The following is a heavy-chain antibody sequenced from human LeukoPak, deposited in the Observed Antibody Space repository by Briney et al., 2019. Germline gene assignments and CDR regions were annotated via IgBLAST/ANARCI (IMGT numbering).Heavy chain of an antibody. V-gene: IGHV3-30*02. CDR1: GFTFSSYD. CDR2: MYYDGRNK. Sequence: PGGSLRLSCAASGFTFSSYDMHWVRQVPGKGLEWVAVMYYDGRNKYYADSVKGRFTISRDNSKNTLYLQMNSLRAEDTAVYYCAKDPSYGEGGYFDYWGQGTLVTVSS. CDR3: AKDPSYGEGGYFDY. J-gene: IGHJ4*02. D-gene: IGHD5-18*01.